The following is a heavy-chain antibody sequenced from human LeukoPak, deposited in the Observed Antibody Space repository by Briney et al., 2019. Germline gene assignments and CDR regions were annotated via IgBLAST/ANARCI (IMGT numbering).Heavy chain of an antibody. J-gene: IGHJ4*02. CDR1: SGSISSYY. CDR3: ARLHSTHSSNS. V-gene: IGHV4-4*08. Sequence: SETLSLTCTVSSGSISSYYWSWIRQPPGMGLEWIGSIYSSGSTYYNPSLKSRVTISVDTSKNQFSLRLSSVTAADTAVYYCARLHSTHSSNSWGQGTLVTVSS. D-gene: IGHD6-13*01. CDR2: IYSSGST.